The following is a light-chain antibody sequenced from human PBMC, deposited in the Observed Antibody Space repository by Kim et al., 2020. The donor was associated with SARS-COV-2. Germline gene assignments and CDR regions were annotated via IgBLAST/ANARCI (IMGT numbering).Light chain of an antibody. V-gene: IGKV3-20*01. Sequence: PGERATLSCRASQSVNSSYLAWYQQKPGQAPRLLIYGASSRATGIPDRFSGSGSGTDFTLTISRLEPEDFAVYYCQQYGSSPPLTFGGGTKVDIK. CDR3: QQYGSSPPLT. CDR2: GAS. CDR1: QSVNSSY. J-gene: IGKJ4*01.